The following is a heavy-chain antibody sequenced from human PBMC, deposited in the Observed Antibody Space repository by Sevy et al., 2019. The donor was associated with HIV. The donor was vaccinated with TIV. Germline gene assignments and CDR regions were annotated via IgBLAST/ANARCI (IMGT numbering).Heavy chain of an antibody. CDR2: ISSSSSYI. J-gene: IGHJ4*02. CDR1: GFTFSSYS. Sequence: GGSLRLSCAASGFTFSSYSMNWVRQAPGKGLEWVSSISSSSSYIYYTDSVKGRFTISRDNAKNSLYLQMNSLRAEDTAVYYCARFARYSSSSEYYFDYWGQGTLVTVSS. CDR3: ARFARYSSSSEYYFDY. D-gene: IGHD6-6*01. V-gene: IGHV3-21*01.